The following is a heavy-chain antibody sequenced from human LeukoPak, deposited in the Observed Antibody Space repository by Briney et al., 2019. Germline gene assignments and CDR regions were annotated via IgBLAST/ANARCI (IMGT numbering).Heavy chain of an antibody. CDR3: ARLENDYGDYGSDY. Sequence: SVTVSFKASGGTFSSYAISWVRQAPGQGLEWMGGIIPIFGTANYAQKFQGRVTITADESTSTVYMELSSLRSEDTAVYYCARLENDYGDYGSDYWGQGTLVTVSS. CDR1: GGTFSSYA. D-gene: IGHD4-17*01. V-gene: IGHV1-69*13. J-gene: IGHJ4*02. CDR2: IIPIFGTA.